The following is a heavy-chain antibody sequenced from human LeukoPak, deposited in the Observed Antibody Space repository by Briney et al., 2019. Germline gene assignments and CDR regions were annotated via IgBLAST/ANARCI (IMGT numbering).Heavy chain of an antibody. Sequence: GGSLRLSCAASGFTFSSYSMNWVRQAPGKGLEWVSVIYSGGNTFYADSVTGRFTISRDNSKNTLFLQMNSLRAEDTAIYYCARDQGDSNDYYGMDVWGQGTTVTVSS. J-gene: IGHJ6*02. CDR3: ARDQGDSNDYYGMDV. D-gene: IGHD4-11*01. CDR2: IYSGGNT. CDR1: GFTFSSYS. V-gene: IGHV3-53*01.